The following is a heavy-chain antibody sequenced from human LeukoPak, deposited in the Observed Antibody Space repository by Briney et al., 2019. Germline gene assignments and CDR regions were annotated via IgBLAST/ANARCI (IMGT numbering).Heavy chain of an antibody. D-gene: IGHD3-22*01. CDR1: GFNLCDYY. CDR3: ARSIGSYYTMDV. J-gene: IGHJ6*02. V-gene: IGHV3-11*01. Sequence: GGSLRLSCVACGFNLCDYYMNWIRQAPGRGLEWVSYISGSGSDLYYADSVKGRFTISRDNTKNSLYLQMNSLRAEDTAVYYCARSIGSYYTMDVWGQGTTVTVSS. CDR2: ISGSGSDL.